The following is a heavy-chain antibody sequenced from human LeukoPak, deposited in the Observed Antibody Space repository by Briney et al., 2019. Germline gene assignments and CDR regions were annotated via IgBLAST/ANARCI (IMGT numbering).Heavy chain of an antibody. CDR3: TRHGGRDYYDSSEDAFDI. J-gene: IGHJ3*02. Sequence: PGGSLRLSCAASGFTFSRYWMSWVRQASGKGLEWVGRIRSKAHSYATAYAASVKGRFTISRDDSKNTAYLQMNSLKTEDTAVYYCTRHGGRDYYDSSEDAFDIWGQGTMVIVSS. D-gene: IGHD3-22*01. V-gene: IGHV3-73*01. CDR1: GFTFSRYW. CDR2: IRSKAHSYAT.